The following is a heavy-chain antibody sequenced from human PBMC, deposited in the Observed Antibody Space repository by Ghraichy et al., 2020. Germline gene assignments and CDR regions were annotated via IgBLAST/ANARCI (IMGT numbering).Heavy chain of an antibody. CDR1: GFTVSSNY. CDR2: IYSGGST. J-gene: IGHJ6*02. CDR3: ARGRHSSYYYYYYGMDV. Sequence: GGSLRLSCAASGFTVSSNYMSWVRQAPGKGLEWVSVIYSGGSTYYADSVKGRFTISRDNSKNTLYLQMNSLRAEDTAVYYCARGRHSSYYYYYYGMDVWGQGTTVTVSS. V-gene: IGHV3-66*02.